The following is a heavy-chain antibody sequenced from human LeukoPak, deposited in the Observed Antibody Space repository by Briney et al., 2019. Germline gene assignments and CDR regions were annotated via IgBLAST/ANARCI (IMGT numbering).Heavy chain of an antibody. CDR2: VYWDDDK. D-gene: IGHD5-18*01. Sequence: SGPTLLNPTRTLTLTCTLSGFSISTPGVGVDWIRQPPGKPLEWLALVYWDDDKRYSPSLRNRLTIIKDSSRNQVVLTMTNMDPVDTATYYCAYNPVNGYSLDYWGQGVLVTVSS. CDR1: GFSISTPGVG. V-gene: IGHV2-5*02. CDR3: AYNPVNGYSLDY. J-gene: IGHJ4*02.